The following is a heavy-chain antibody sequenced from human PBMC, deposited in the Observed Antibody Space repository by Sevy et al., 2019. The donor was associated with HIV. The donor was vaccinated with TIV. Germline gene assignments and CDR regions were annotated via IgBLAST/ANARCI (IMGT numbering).Heavy chain of an antibody. Sequence: SETLSLTCDVSGFSISNNFYWGWIRQPPGKGLEWIGCIYHSGTTYYSPSLNSRVTISVDMSNNQFALRLTSVTAADTAVYYCARARRPETNYFCMDVWGKGTTVTVSS. J-gene: IGHJ6*03. V-gene: IGHV4-38-2*01. D-gene: IGHD3-3*01. CDR3: ARARRPETNYFCMDV. CDR1: GFSISNNFY. CDR2: IYHSGTT.